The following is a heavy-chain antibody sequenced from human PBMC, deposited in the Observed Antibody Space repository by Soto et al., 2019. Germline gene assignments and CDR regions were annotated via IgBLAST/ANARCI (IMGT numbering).Heavy chain of an antibody. V-gene: IGHV3-48*01. CDR1: GFTFSSHS. Sequence: EVQLVESGGGLVQPGGSLRLSCAASGFTFSSHSMNWVRQAPGKGLEWVSYISSGSSTIYYADSVKGRFTISRDNAQNSLYLQMNSLRAEDTAVYYCAKTYSSGRGAFDVWGQGTMVTVSS. D-gene: IGHD6-19*01. J-gene: IGHJ3*01. CDR3: AKTYSSGRGAFDV. CDR2: ISSGSSTI.